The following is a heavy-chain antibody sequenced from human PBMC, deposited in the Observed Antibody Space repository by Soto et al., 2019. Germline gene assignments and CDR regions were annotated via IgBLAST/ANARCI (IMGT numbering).Heavy chain of an antibody. CDR3: ARGCSSTSCYVDYYYGMDV. CDR1: GGTFSSYA. CDR2: IIPIFGTA. D-gene: IGHD2-2*01. Sequence: SVKVSCKASGGTFSSYAISWVRQAPGQGLEWMGGIIPIFGTANYAQKFQGRVTITADESTSTAYMELSSLRSEDTAVYYCARGCSSTSCYVDYYYGMDVWGQGTTVTVSS. V-gene: IGHV1-69*13. J-gene: IGHJ6*02.